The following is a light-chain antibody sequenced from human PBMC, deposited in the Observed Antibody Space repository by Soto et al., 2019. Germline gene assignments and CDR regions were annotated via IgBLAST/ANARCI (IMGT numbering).Light chain of an antibody. CDR2: AAS. Sequence: DIQMTQSPSSLSASVGDGVTITCRASQSISSYLNWYRQKPGKAPNLLIYAASSLQSGVPSRFSGSGSGTHSTLTISSLQPEDFATYYCQQSYSSPLTFGGGTRVEIK. CDR3: QQSYSSPLT. CDR1: QSISSY. V-gene: IGKV1-39*01. J-gene: IGKJ4*01.